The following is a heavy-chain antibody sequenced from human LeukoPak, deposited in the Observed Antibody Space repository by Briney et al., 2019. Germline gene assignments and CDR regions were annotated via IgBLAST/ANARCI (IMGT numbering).Heavy chain of an antibody. J-gene: IGHJ4*02. Sequence: GGSLRLSCSASGFTFRNFAISWVLQAPGKGLEWVSSIGGGDTHYADSVKGRFTISREDSRSTVDLQMSSLRAEDTAVYYCAKDGQSFNSMYDYFDSWGQGTLVTVSS. CDR1: GFTFRNFA. V-gene: IGHV3-23*01. CDR3: AKDGQSFNSMYDYFDS. D-gene: IGHD2-8*01. CDR2: IGGGDT.